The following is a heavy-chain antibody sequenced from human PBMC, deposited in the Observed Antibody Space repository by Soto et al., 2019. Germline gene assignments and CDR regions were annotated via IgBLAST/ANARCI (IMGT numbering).Heavy chain of an antibody. V-gene: IGHV4-39*01. J-gene: IGHJ3*02. CDR2: INYSGNT. CDR1: GDSISSSRHY. Sequence: SETLSLTCTVSGDSISSSRHYWGWIRQPPGKGLEWIGSINYSGNTYYNPSLKSRLTISIDTSKNQFSLRLSSVTAADTAVYYCARLRGAFDIWGQGTMVTVSS. CDR3: ARLRGAFDI.